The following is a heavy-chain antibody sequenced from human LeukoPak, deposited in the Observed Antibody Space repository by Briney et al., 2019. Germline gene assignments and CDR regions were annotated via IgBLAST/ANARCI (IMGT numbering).Heavy chain of an antibody. CDR2: IYDIGTT. Sequence: PSETLSLTCTVSGGSITRFYWSWIRQPPGKGLEWIGYIYDIGTTNYNPSLKTRVTMSADTSNNQFSLKLSSVTAADTAVYYCATGVHGITAAGDYYFDYWGQGTLVTVSS. CDR3: ATGVHGITAAGDYYFDY. V-gene: IGHV4-59*03. J-gene: IGHJ4*02. D-gene: IGHD6-13*01. CDR1: GGSITRFY.